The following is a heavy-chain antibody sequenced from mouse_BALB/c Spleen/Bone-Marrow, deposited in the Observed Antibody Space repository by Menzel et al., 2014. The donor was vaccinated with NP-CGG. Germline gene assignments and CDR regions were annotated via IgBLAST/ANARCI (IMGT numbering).Heavy chain of an antibody. D-gene: IGHD2-14*01. CDR3: ASYRYAWYFDV. CDR2: IDPANGNT. V-gene: IGHV14-3*02. J-gene: IGHJ1*01. CDR1: GFNIKETY. Sequence: VQLQQSGAELVKPGAPVKLSCTASGFNIKETYMHWVKQRPEQGLEGIGRIDPANGNTKYDPKFQGKATITADTSSNTAYLQLSSLTSEDTAVYYCASYRYAWYFDVWGAGTTVTVSS.